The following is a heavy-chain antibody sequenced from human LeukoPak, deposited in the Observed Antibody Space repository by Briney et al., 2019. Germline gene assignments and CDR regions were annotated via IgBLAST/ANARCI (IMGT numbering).Heavy chain of an antibody. V-gene: IGHV3-23*01. CDR2: ISGSGGST. D-gene: IGHD3-10*01. CDR1: GFTFSNCA. CDR3: ASGITLLRGVMDF. Sequence: GGSLRLSCAASGFTFSNCAMGWVRQAPGKGLEWVSSISGSGGSTYYADSVKGRFTISRDNSKNTLYLQMNSLRAEDTAVYYCASGITLLRGVMDFWGQGTLVTVSS. J-gene: IGHJ4*02.